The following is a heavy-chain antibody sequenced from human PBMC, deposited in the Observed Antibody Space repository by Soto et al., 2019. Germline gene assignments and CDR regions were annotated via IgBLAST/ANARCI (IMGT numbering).Heavy chain of an antibody. J-gene: IGHJ5*02. D-gene: IGHD4-17*01. V-gene: IGHV3-21*01. CDR3: ARDLAYGDYDQNWFDP. Sequence: EVQLVESGGGLVKPGGSLRLSCAASGFTFSSYSMNWVRQAPGKGLEWVSSISSSSSYIYYADSVKGRFTISRDNAKNSLDLQMNSLRAEDTAVYYCARDLAYGDYDQNWFDPWGQGTLVTVSS. CDR1: GFTFSSYS. CDR2: ISSSSSYI.